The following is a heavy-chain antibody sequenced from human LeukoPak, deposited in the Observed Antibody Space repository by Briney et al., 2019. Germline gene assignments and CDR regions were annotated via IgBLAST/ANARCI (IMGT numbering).Heavy chain of an antibody. CDR3: ATDPVWYNWNRYLDY. V-gene: IGHV1-2*02. Sequence: SVKVSCKASGYTFTGYYMHWVRQAPVQGLEWMGWINPNSGGTNYTQKFQGRVTMTRDTSISTAYMELSRLRSDDTAVYYCATDPVWYNWNRYLDYWGQGTLVTVSS. D-gene: IGHD1-20*01. CDR2: INPNSGGT. J-gene: IGHJ4*02. CDR1: GYTFTGYY.